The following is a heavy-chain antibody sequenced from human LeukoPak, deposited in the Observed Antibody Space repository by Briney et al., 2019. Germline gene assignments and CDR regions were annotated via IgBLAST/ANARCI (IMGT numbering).Heavy chain of an antibody. D-gene: IGHD2-8*01. CDR3: ARDRACSNGICSYFDY. CDR1: GGSIDSSTYY. V-gene: IGHV4-39*01. Sequence: SETLSLTCSVSGGSIDSSTYYWGWIRQPPGKGLEWIVSIYSSGSTYYYPSLKSRVTVSVDTSKNQFSLKLTSVTAADTAVYYCARDRACSNGICSYFDYWGQGTVVAVSS. J-gene: IGHJ4*02. CDR2: IYSSGST.